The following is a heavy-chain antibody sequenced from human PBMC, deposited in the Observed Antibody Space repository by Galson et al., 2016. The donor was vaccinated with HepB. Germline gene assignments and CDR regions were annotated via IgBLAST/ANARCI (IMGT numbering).Heavy chain of an antibody. J-gene: IGHJ5*01. CDR3: ARPHGSSWFDY. Sequence: QSGAEVKKPGESLKISCKGSGYRFSSYWIGWVRQMPGKGLEWLGIIYPGDSETRYSPSFQGHVTMSVDKSINTAYLQWDSLKASDTAMYVCARPHGSSWFDYWGPGTLVTVSS. V-gene: IGHV5-51*01. CDR1: GYRFSSYW. CDR2: IYPGDSET. D-gene: IGHD6-13*01.